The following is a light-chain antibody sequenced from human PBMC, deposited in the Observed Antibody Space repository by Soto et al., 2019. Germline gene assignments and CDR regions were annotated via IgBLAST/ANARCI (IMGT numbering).Light chain of an antibody. V-gene: IGLV2-11*01. Sequence: QSALTQPRSVSGSPGQSVTISCTGSYSDIGIYDYVSWYQNHPGIAPKLIIFDVTKRPSGVPDRFSGSKSGTTASLTISGLQAEDEADYYGCSFAGSYVVFGGGTKLTVL. CDR1: YSDIGIYDY. CDR3: CSFAGSYVV. J-gene: IGLJ2*01. CDR2: DVT.